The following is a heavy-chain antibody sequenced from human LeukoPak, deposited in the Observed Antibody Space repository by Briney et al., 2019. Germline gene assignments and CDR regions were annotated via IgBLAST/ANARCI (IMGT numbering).Heavy chain of an antibody. CDR1: GGSISSGGYY. CDR2: IYYSGST. CDR3: ARAPSSTRSLGWFDP. Sequence: SETLSLTCTVSGGSISSGGYYWSWIRQYPGKGLEWIGYIYYSGSTYYNPSLKSRVTISVDTSKNQFSLKLSSVTATDTAVYYCARAPSSTRSLGWFDPWGQGTLVTVSS. D-gene: IGHD2-2*01. V-gene: IGHV4-31*03. J-gene: IGHJ5*02.